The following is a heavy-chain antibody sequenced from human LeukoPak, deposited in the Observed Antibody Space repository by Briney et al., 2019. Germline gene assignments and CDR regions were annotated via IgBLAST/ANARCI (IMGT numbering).Heavy chain of an antibody. Sequence: ASVKVSCKASGYTFTSYDINWVRQATGQGLEWMGWMNANSGNTGYAQKFQGRVTMTRNTSISTAYMELSSLRSEDTAVYYCARGNPGGYYYYMDVWGKETTVTVSS. D-gene: IGHD1-14*01. CDR3: ARGNPGGYYYYMDV. J-gene: IGHJ6*03. CDR2: MNANSGNT. V-gene: IGHV1-8*01. CDR1: GYTFTSYD.